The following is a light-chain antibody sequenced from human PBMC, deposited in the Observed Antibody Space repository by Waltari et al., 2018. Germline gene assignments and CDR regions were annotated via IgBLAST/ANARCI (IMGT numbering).Light chain of an antibody. Sequence: QSALTQPASVSGSPGQSITISCTGTTSYVGSYNLVSWYQQHPGSAPKLIIYEGSKRPSGVSSRFSGSRSGNTASLTISGLQADDEGDYYCCSYAAINTYVFGTGTKVSVL. CDR1: TSYVGSYNL. CDR2: EGS. CDR3: CSYAAINTYV. J-gene: IGLJ1*01. V-gene: IGLV2-23*01.